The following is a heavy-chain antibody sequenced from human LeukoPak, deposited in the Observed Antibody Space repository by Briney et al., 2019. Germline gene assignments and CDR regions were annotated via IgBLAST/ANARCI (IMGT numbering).Heavy chain of an antibody. CDR2: ISAYSGNI. V-gene: IGHV1-18*01. J-gene: IGHJ3*02. Sequence: ASVKVSCKASGYTFSSYVITWVRQAPGQGLEWMGGISAYSGNINYAQKLQGRVTMITDTSTNTAYMELRSLRSDDTAVYYCARDLHSSGYYRSDAFDIWGQGTMVTVSS. CDR1: GYTFSSYV. CDR3: ARDLHSSGYYRSDAFDI. D-gene: IGHD3-22*01.